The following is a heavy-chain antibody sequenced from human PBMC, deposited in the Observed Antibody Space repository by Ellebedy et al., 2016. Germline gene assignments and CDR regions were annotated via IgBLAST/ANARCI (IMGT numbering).Heavy chain of an antibody. V-gene: IGHV3-7*01. CDR1: GFTFSNYW. CDR3: ARGTTVSANWFDP. CDR2: IKQDGSEK. D-gene: IGHD4-11*01. J-gene: IGHJ5*02. Sequence: GESLKISXVDSGFTFSNYWMSWVRQAPGKGLEWVANIKQDGSEKYYVDSVKGRFTISRDNAKNSLYLQMNSLRADDTAVYYCARGTTVSANWFDPWGQGTLVIVSS.